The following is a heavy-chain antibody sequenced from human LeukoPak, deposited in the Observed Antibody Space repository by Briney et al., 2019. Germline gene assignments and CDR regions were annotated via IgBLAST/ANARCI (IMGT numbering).Heavy chain of an antibody. CDR1: GGTFISYA. D-gene: IGHD5-18*01. CDR3: ARGSYGPGDWYFDL. J-gene: IGHJ2*01. V-gene: IGHV1-69*13. Sequence: GASVKVSCKASGGTFISYAISWVRQAPGQGLEWMGGIIPIFGTANYAQKFQGRVTITADESTSTAYMELSSLRSEDTAVYYCARGSYGPGDWYFDLWGRGTLVTVSS. CDR2: IIPIFGTA.